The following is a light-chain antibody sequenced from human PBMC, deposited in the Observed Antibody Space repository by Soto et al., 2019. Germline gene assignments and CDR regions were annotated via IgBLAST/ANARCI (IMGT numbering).Light chain of an antibody. CDR2: GAS. CDR1: QSISSN. Sequence: EIVMTQSPATLSVSPGERATLSCRASQSISSNLAWYQQKPGQAPRLLIYGASTRATGIPATFSGSGSGTEFSLTISSLQYEDFAVYYCQQYNNRPFTFGPGTKVDIK. J-gene: IGKJ3*01. CDR3: QQYNNRPFT. V-gene: IGKV3-15*01.